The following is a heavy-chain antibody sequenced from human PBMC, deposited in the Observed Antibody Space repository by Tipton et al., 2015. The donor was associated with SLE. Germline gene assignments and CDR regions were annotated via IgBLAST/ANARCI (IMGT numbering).Heavy chain of an antibody. J-gene: IGHJ4*02. Sequence: LRLSCTVSGGSVSSGSYYWSWIRQPPGKGLEWIGYIYYSGSTNYNPSLKSRVTISVDTSKNQFSLKLSSVTAADTAVYYCARDSANYLLDYWGQGTLVTVSS. CDR2: IYYSGST. CDR1: GGSVSSGSYY. D-gene: IGHD1-7*01. V-gene: IGHV4-61*01. CDR3: ARDSANYLLDY.